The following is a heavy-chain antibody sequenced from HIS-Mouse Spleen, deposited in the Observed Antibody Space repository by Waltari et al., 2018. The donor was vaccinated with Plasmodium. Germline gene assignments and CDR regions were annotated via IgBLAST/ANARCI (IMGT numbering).Heavy chain of an antibody. Sequence: QVQLVESGGGVVQPGRSLRLSCAASGFTFSSYAMHWVRQAPGKGLEGVVGISYDGSKKSYADAVKGRFTISRDNSKNTLYLQMNSLRAEDTAVYYCAIEAGSGGLYYFDYWGQGTLVTVSS. CDR2: ISYDGSKK. D-gene: IGHD3-10*01. V-gene: IGHV3-30-3*01. CDR3: AIEAGSGGLYYFDY. J-gene: IGHJ4*02. CDR1: GFTFSSYA.